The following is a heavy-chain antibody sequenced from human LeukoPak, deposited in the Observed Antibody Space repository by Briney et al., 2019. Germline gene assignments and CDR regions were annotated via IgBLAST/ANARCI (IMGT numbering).Heavy chain of an antibody. CDR2: IYYSGST. V-gene: IGHV4-39*01. Sequence: PSETLSLTCTVSGGSISSSNYHWSWIRQPTGNGLEWIGSIYYSGSTYYNPSLKSRVTIYVDTSKNQFSLKVTSVTAADTAVYYCARRRVYFDYWGQGTLVTVSS. J-gene: IGHJ4*02. CDR3: ARRRVYFDY. CDR1: GGSISSSNYH.